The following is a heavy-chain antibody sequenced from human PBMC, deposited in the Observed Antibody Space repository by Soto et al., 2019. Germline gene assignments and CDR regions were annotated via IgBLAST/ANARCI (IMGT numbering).Heavy chain of an antibody. V-gene: IGHV3-9*01. D-gene: IGHD3-10*01. Sequence: EVQLVESGGGLVQPGRSLRLSCAASGFTFGDYAMHWVRQAPGKGLEWVAGISWNSGSIDYADSVKGRFTISRDNSKKSLYLDINSLRAEDTALYYCAKVMGGVIFWVQGTLVTVST. CDR2: ISWNSGSI. J-gene: IGHJ4*02. CDR3: AKVMGGVIF. CDR1: GFTFGDYA.